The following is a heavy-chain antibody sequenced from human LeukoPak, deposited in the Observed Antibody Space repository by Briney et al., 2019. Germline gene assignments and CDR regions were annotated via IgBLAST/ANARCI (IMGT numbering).Heavy chain of an antibody. CDR2: IYYSGNT. V-gene: IGHV4-39*01. D-gene: IGHD2-21*02. CDR3: ARQSVVVTAMYDY. Sequence: SETLSLTCTVSGGSISSSSYYWGWIRQPPGQGLEWIGSIYYSGNTYYNPSLKSRVTISVDTSKNQFSLKLSSVTAADTAVYYCARQSVVVTAMYDYWGQGTLVTVSS. CDR1: GGSISSSSYY. J-gene: IGHJ4*02.